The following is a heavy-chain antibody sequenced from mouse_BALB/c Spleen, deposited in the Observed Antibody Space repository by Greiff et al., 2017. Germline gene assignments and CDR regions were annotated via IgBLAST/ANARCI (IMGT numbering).Heavy chain of an antibody. J-gene: IGHJ3*01. CDR2: INPYNDGT. D-gene: IGHD2-3*01. Sequence: EVQLHQSGPELVKPGASVKMSCKASGYTFTSYVMHWVKQKPGQGLEWIGYINPYNDGTKYNEKFKGKATLTSDKSSSTAYMELSSLTSEDSAVYYCASPFRWLPFAYWGQGTLVTVSA. V-gene: IGHV1-14*01. CDR1: GYTFTSYV. CDR3: ASPFRWLPFAY.